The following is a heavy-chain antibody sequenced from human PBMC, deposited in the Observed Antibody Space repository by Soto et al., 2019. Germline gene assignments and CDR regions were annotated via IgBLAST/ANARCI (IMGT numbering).Heavy chain of an antibody. CDR3: ARYPRLGEGRFDY. CDR2: IYYSGST. D-gene: IGHD2-15*01. J-gene: IGHJ4*02. Sequence: QVQLQESGPGLVNPSQTLSLTCTVSGVSISSGDYYWSWIRKPPGKGLEWIGNIYYSGSTYYNPSIKSRVTISVDTSKTQFSLKLSSVTDADTAVYYCARYPRLGEGRFDYWGQGTLVTVSS. V-gene: IGHV4-30-4*01. CDR1: GVSISSGDYY.